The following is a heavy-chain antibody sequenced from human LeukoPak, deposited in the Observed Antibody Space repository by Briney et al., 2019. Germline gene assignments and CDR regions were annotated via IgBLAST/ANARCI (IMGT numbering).Heavy chain of an antibody. V-gene: IGHV3-23*01. D-gene: IGHD5-18*01. J-gene: IGHJ4*02. CDR2: ISGSGNST. Sequence: GGSLRLSCAASGFTFSSYSMNWVRQAPGRGLEWVSAISGSGNSTYYADAVKGRFAISRDKSKNTLHLQMNSLRAEDTAVYYCARRAGYSYGYLADWGQGTLVTVSS. CDR3: ARRAGYSYGYLAD. CDR1: GFTFSSYS.